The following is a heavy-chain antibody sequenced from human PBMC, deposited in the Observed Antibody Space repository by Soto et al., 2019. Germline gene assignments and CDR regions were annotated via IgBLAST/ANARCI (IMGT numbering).Heavy chain of an antibody. J-gene: IGHJ4*01. Sequence: EGSLRLSCSASGFTFSSYSMNWVRQAPGKGLEWVSSISSSSRYIYYADSVKGRFPISRDNAKNSLYLQMNSLRAEDTAVYCGARWGEQDSVVVPTEPNIDDWGHGTLVTVSA. CDR1: GFTFSSYS. CDR3: ARWGEQDSVVVPTEPNIDD. CDR2: ISSSSRYI. D-gene: IGHD2-2*01. V-gene: IGHV3-21*01.